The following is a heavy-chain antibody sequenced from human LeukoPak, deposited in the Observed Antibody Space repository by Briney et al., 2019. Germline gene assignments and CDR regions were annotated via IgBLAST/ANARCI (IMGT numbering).Heavy chain of an antibody. Sequence: APVKVSCKASGYTFTGYYMHWVRQAPGQGLEWMGWINPNSGDTNYAQKFQGWVTMTRDTSISTAYMELSRLRSDDTAVYYCARDRGGSGSYSGNWFDPWGQGTLVTVSS. D-gene: IGHD3-10*01. V-gene: IGHV1-2*04. J-gene: IGHJ5*02. CDR3: ARDRGGSGSYSGNWFDP. CDR1: GYTFTGYY. CDR2: INPNSGDT.